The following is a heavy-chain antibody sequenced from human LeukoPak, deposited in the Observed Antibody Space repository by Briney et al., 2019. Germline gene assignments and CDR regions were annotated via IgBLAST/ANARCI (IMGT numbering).Heavy chain of an antibody. Sequence: ASVKVSCKASGYTFTSYGISWVRQAPGQGLEWIGWISAYNGNTNYAQKLQGRVTMTTDTSTSTAYMELRSLRSDDTAVYYCARATYYDFWSGYGVLDYWGQGTLVTVSS. CDR2: ISAYNGNT. V-gene: IGHV1-18*01. D-gene: IGHD3-3*01. CDR3: ARATYYDFWSGYGVLDY. J-gene: IGHJ4*02. CDR1: GYTFTSYG.